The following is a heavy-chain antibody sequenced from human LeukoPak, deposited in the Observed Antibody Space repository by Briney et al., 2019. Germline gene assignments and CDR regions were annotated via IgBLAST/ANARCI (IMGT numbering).Heavy chain of an antibody. J-gene: IGHJ6*03. CDR3: VRDLYRYDSSGYYRETYYMDV. CDR1: GGSITSSSYY. D-gene: IGHD3-22*01. V-gene: IGHV4-39*07. Sequence: SETLSLTCSVSGGSITSSSYYWGWIRQSPGKGLEWIGTMDYRGSTYHNPSLKSRVTISLDTSKNQFSLKLRSVTAADTAVYYCVRDLYRYDSSGYYRETYYMDVWGKGTTVTVSS. CDR2: MDYRGST.